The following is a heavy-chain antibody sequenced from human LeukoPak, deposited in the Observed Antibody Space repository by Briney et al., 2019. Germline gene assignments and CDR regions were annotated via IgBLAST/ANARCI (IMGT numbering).Heavy chain of an antibody. CDR1: GVSVSSNSAA. CDR3: AREFSSSSGPDY. D-gene: IGHD6-6*01. J-gene: IGHJ4*02. CDR2: TYYRSKWFN. V-gene: IGHV6-1*01. Sequence: SQTLSLTCAISGVSVSSNSAAWNWIRQSPSRGLEWLGRTYYRSKWFNDYAVSVTSRITIKSDTSKNQFSLQLNSVTPEDTAVYYCAREFSSSSGPDYWGQGTLVTVSS.